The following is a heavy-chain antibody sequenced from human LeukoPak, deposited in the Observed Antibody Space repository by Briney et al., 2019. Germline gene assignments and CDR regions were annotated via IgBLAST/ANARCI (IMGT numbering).Heavy chain of an antibody. CDR1: GGSISSGGYS. D-gene: IGHD5-24*01. CDR2: IYHSGST. J-gene: IGHJ3*02. V-gene: IGHV4-30-2*01. Sequence: MPSQTLSLTCAVSGGSISSGGYSWSRIRQPPGKGLEWIGYIYHSGSTYYNPSLKSRVTTSVDTSKNQFSLKLSSVTAADTAVYYCARDCRDGSVGAFDIWGQGTMVTVSS. CDR3: ARDCRDGSVGAFDI.